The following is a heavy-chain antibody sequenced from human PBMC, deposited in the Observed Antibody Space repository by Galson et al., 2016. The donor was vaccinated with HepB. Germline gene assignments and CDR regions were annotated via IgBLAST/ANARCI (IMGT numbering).Heavy chain of an antibody. Sequence: SLRLSCAASGFTFSSYWMYWVRQAPGKGLVWVALIWYDGSNKHYADSVKGRFTISRDNSKNTLYLQMNSLTAEDTAVYYCARFGGSLGMDVWGQGTTVTVSS. D-gene: IGHD2-15*01. CDR2: IWYDGSNK. CDR1: GFTFSSYW. J-gene: IGHJ6*02. V-gene: IGHV3-33*07. CDR3: ARFGGSLGMDV.